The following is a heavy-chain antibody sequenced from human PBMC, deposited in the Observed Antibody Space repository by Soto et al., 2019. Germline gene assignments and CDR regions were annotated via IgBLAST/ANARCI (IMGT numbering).Heavy chain of an antibody. CDR1: GYTFTSYA. D-gene: IGHD5-12*01. J-gene: IGHJ4*02. V-gene: IGHV1-3*01. CDR2: INAGNGNT. CDR3: ARVQEMATSYYFDY. Sequence: ASVKVSCKASGYTFTSYAMHWVRQAPGQRLEWMGWINAGNGNTKYSQKFQGRVTITRDTSASTAYMELSSLRSEDTAVYYCARVQEMATSYYFDYWGQGTLVTISS.